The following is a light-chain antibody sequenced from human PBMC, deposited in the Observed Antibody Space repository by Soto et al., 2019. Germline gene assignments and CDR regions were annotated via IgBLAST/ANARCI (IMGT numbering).Light chain of an antibody. CDR1: LSVSSNY. CDR3: QQYGGSLKT. J-gene: IGKJ2*01. Sequence: EIVLTQSPGTLSLSPGERATLSCRASLSVSSNYLAWYQQKPGQAPRLLFYGASTRATGIPDRFSGSGSGTVFTHTITRRDPEHFAVYFCQQYGGSLKTFGQGTKMEIK. V-gene: IGKV3-20*01. CDR2: GAS.